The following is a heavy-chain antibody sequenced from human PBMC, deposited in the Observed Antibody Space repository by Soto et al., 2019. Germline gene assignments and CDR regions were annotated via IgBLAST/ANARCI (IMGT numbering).Heavy chain of an antibody. J-gene: IGHJ2*01. CDR2: ITPGNSKT. Sequence: ASVKVSCKASGYTVTDYAIYWVRQAPGQSLEWMGWITPGNSKTRYWEKLQDRVTITWDTSATTAYMEMSSLRSEDTAVYYCARESAVAGTVIYFDLWGRGTLVTVSS. V-gene: IGHV1-3*01. CDR1: GYTVTDYA. CDR3: ARESAVAGTVIYFDL. D-gene: IGHD6-19*01.